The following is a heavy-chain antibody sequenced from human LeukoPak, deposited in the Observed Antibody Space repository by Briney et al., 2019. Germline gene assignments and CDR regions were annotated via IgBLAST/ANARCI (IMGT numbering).Heavy chain of an antibody. CDR1: GGSISSYY. CDR2: INHSGST. D-gene: IGHD1-1*01. J-gene: IGHJ4*02. CDR3: ARGGRPLRDY. V-gene: IGHV4-34*01. Sequence: SETLSLTCTVSGGSISSYYWSWIRQPPGKGLEWIGEINHSGSTNYNPSLKSRVTISVDTSKNQFSLKLSSVTAADTAVYYCARGGRPLRDYWGQGTLVTVSS.